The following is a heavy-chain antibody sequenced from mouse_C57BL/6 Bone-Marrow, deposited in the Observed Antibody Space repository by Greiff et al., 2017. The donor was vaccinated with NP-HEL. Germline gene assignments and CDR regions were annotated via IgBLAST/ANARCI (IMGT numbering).Heavy chain of an antibody. D-gene: IGHD4-1*01. CDR3: ARDLTGRAMDY. CDR2: SRNKANDYTT. CDR1: GFTFSDFY. Sequence: EVQVVESGGGLVQSGRSLRLSCATSGFTFSDFYMEWVRQAPGKGLEWIAASRNKANDYTTEYSASVKGRFIVSRDTSQSILYLQMNALRAEDTAIYYCARDLTGRAMDYWGQGTSVTVSS. V-gene: IGHV7-1*01. J-gene: IGHJ4*01.